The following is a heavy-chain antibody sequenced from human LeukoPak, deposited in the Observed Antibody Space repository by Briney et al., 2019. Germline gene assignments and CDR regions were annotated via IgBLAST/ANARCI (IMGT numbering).Heavy chain of an antibody. Sequence: SETLSLTCTVSGGSISSYYWSWIRQPPGKGLEWIGYIYYSGSTNYNPSLKSRVTILVDTSKNQFSLKLSSVTAADTAVYYCARGGMVRGVIPRAHHAFDIWGQGTMVTVSS. D-gene: IGHD3-10*01. CDR2: IYYSGST. J-gene: IGHJ3*02. CDR3: ARGGMVRGVIPRAHHAFDI. V-gene: IGHV4-59*01. CDR1: GGSISSYY.